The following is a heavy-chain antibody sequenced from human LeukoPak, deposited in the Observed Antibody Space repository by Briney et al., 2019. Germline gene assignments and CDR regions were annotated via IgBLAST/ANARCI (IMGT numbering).Heavy chain of an antibody. CDR3: AKGAAGYDILTGYYIMPFDY. V-gene: IGHV3-7*05. CDR1: GFTFSRYW. Sequence: GGSLRLSCAASGFTFSRYWMNWVRQAPGKGLEWVANIKQDGSEKYYVDSVKGRFTISRDNANNSLYLQMNSLRAEDTAVYYCAKGAAGYDILTGYYIMPFDYWGQGTLVTVSS. D-gene: IGHD3-9*01. J-gene: IGHJ4*02. CDR2: IKQDGSEK.